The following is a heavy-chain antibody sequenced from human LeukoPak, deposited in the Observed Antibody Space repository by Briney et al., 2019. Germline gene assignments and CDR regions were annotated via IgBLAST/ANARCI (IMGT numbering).Heavy chain of an antibody. D-gene: IGHD2-21*01. CDR3: ANVDGDVDY. J-gene: IGHJ4*02. CDR1: GFTFSSYW. CDR2: IKQDGSET. V-gene: IGHV3-7*01. Sequence: GGSLRLSCAVSGFTFSSYWMSWVRQAPGKGLEWVANIKQDGSETYYVDSVKGRFTISRDNAKNSLYLQMNSLRAEDTAVYYCANVDGDVDYWGQGTLVTVSS.